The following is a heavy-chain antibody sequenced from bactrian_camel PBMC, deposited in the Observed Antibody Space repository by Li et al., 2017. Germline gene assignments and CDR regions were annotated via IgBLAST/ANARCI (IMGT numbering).Heavy chain of an antibody. J-gene: IGHJ4*01. CDR3: AAEGSELGMAAIQALGVMTWELYNY. D-gene: IGHD3*01. CDR1: KTYDSSEYC. CDR2: INPDGGET. Sequence: HVQLVESGGGSVQAGGSLRLSCIVSKTYDSSEYCIGWFRQAPEKEREGVATINPDGGETWYAVTVKGRFTISRDNAKNTLYLQMNSLKPEDTAMYYCAAEGSELGMAAIQALGVMTWELYNYWGQGTQVTVS. V-gene: IGHV3S1*01.